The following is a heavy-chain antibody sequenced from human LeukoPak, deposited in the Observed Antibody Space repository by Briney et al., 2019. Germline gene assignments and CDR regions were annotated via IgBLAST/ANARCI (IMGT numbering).Heavy chain of an antibody. D-gene: IGHD3-10*01. J-gene: IGHJ4*02. V-gene: IGHV1-24*01. Sequence: GASVKVSCKVSGYTLTELSMHWVRQAPGKGLEWMRGFDPEDGETIYAQKFQGRVTMTEDTSTDTAYMELSSLRSEDTAVYYCATGPWFGETRGDYWGQGTLVTVSS. CDR3: ATGPWFGETRGDY. CDR2: FDPEDGET. CDR1: GYTLTELS.